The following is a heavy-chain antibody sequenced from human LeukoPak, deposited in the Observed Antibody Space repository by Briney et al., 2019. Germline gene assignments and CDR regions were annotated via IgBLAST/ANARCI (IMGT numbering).Heavy chain of an antibody. CDR2: ISGGAGST. J-gene: IGHJ4*02. CDR1: GFTFSSYA. D-gene: IGHD3-10*01. V-gene: IGHV3-23*01. CDR3: ARDQGYYASGSYFDQ. Sequence: GGSLRLSCAASGFTFSSYAMTWVRQAPRKGLEWVSAISGGAGSTYYADSVKGRFTISRDNSKNTVHLQMNSLRAEDTAVYYCARDQGYYASGSYFDQWGQGTLVAVSS.